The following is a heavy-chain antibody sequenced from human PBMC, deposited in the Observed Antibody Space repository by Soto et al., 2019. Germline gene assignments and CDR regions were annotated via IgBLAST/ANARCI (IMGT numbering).Heavy chain of an antibody. CDR2: MNPNSGNT. V-gene: IGHV1-8*01. CDR1: GYTFTSYD. D-gene: IGHD2-2*01. CDR3: ARGLSQLLPNWFDP. J-gene: IGHJ5*02. Sequence: ASLKVSCKASGYTFTSYDINWVRQATGQGLEWMGWMNPNSGNTGYAQKFQGRVTMTRNTSISTAYMELSSLRSEDTAVYYCARGLSQLLPNWFDPWGQGTLVTVSS.